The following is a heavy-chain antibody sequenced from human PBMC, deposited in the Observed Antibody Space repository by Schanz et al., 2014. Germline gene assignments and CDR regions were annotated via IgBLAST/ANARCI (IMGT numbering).Heavy chain of an antibody. D-gene: IGHD6-19*01. J-gene: IGHJ4*02. CDR2: TYSGGST. CDR3: AKDLISGWSGFDY. CDR1: GFTVSSNY. Sequence: EVQLVESGGGLVQPGGSLRLSCAASGFTVSSNYMSWVRQAPGKGLEWVSITYSGGSTYYADSVKGRFTISRDNSKNTLYLLMNILRAEDTAVYYCAKDLISGWSGFDYWGQGTLVSVSS. V-gene: IGHV3-66*01.